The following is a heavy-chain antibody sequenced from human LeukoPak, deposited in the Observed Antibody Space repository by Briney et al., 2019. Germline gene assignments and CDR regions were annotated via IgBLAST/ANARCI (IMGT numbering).Heavy chain of an antibody. CDR1: GYTFTSYY. D-gene: IGHD2-15*01. J-gene: IGHJ3*02. Sequence: ASVKVSYKASGYTFTSYYMHWVRQAPGQGLEWMGIINPSGGSTSYAQKFQGRVTMTRDTSTSTVYMKLSSLRSEDTAVYYCARDIVVVVAATGSTTLYAFDIWGQGTMVTVSS. V-gene: IGHV1-46*01. CDR3: ARDIVVVVAATGSTTLYAFDI. CDR2: INPSGGST.